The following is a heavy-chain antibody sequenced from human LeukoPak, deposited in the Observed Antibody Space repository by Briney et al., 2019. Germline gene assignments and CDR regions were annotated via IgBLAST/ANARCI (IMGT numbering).Heavy chain of an antibody. J-gene: IGHJ5*02. D-gene: IGHD3-10*01. CDR1: GGTFSSYA. CDR2: IIPILGIA. Sequence: SVKLSCKASGGTFSSYAISWVRQAPGQGLEWMGRIIPILGIANYAQKFQGRVTITADKSTSTAYMELSSLRSEDTAVYYCAREMVRGVIIPKTKNCFDPWGQGTLVTVSS. V-gene: IGHV1-69*04. CDR3: AREMVRGVIIPKTKNCFDP.